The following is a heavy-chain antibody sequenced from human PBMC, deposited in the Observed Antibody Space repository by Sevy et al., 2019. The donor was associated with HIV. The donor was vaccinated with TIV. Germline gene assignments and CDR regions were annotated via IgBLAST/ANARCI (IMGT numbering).Heavy chain of an antibody. D-gene: IGHD1-26*01. V-gene: IGHV1-24*01. CDR2: FDPEDVET. Sequence: ASVKVSCKVSGYTLTELSMHWVRQAPGKGLEWMGGFDPEDVETIYAQKFQGRVTMTEDISTDTAYMELSSLRSEDKAVYYCATAPLIVGATPDAFDIWGQGTMVTVS. CDR3: ATAPLIVGATPDAFDI. J-gene: IGHJ3*02. CDR1: GYTLTELS.